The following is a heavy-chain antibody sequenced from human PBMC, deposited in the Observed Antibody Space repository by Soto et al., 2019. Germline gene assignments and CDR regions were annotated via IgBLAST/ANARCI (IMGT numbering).Heavy chain of an antibody. D-gene: IGHD5-12*01. CDR2: ISSSSSYI. Sequence: EVQLVESGGGLVKPGGSLRLSCAVSGFNFSTYTMNWVRQAPGKGLEWVSSISSSSSYIYYADSVKGRFTISRDNAKKSLYLQMNSLRAEDAAVYYCARGIPYSAHDPGRLLFAYWGQGTLVTVSS. CDR3: ARGIPYSAHDPGRLLFAY. J-gene: IGHJ4*02. CDR1: GFNFSTYT. V-gene: IGHV3-21*01.